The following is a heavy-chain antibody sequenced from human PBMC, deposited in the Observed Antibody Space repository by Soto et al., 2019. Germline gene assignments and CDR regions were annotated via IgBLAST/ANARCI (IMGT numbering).Heavy chain of an antibody. CDR2: IYWDDDK. CDR1: GFSLSTSGVG. CDR3: AHSRGFYSSSWYLGYFDY. D-gene: IGHD6-13*01. J-gene: IGHJ4*02. V-gene: IGHV2-5*02. Sequence: SGPTLVKPTQTLTLTCTFSGFSLSTSGVGVGWIRQPPGKALEWLALIYWDDDKRYSPSLKSRLTITKDTSKNQVVLTMTNMDPVDTATYYCAHSRGFYSSSWYLGYFDYWGQGTLVTVSS.